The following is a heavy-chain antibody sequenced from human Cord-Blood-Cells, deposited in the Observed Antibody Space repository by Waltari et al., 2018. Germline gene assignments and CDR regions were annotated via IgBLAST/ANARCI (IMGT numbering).Heavy chain of an antibody. Sequence: QVQLQESGPGLVKPSATLSLTCTVPGGSISSYYWSWIRQPPGKGLEWIGYIYYSGSTNYNPSLKSRVTISVDTSKNQFSLKLSSVTAADTAVYYCARSRSLAYWGQGTLVTVSS. V-gene: IGHV4-59*01. D-gene: IGHD3-10*01. J-gene: IGHJ4*02. CDR1: GGSISSYY. CDR2: IYYSGST. CDR3: ARSRSLAY.